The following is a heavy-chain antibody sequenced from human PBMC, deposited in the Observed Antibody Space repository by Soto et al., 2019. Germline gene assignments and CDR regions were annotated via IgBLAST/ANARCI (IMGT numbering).Heavy chain of an antibody. D-gene: IGHD6-19*01. CDR1: GYTFTSYA. CDR3: ARVSGWYHLDY. J-gene: IGHJ4*02. CDR2: INGGNGNT. V-gene: IGHV1-3*01. Sequence: ASVKVSCKASGYTFTSYAMHWVRQAPGQRLEWMGWINGGNGNTKYSQKFQGRVTITRDTSASTAYMELSSLRAEDTAVYYCARVSGWYHLDYWGQGTLVTVSS.